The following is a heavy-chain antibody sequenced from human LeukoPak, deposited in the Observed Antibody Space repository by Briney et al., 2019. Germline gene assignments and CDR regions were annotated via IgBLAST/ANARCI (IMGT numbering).Heavy chain of an antibody. CDR3: ASSVGSTDY. CDR1: GESLSKYY. V-gene: IGHV4-34*01. D-gene: IGHD1-26*01. Sequence: PSETLSLTCAVYGESLSKYYWTWIRQSPGKGLEWIGEINHRGSTNLNPSLKSRVTLSVDTSKHQFSLKLTSVTAADAAVYYCASSVGSTDYWGQGTLVAVSS. J-gene: IGHJ4*02. CDR2: INHRGST.